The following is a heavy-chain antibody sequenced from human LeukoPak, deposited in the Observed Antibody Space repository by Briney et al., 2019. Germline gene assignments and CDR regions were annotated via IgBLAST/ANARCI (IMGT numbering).Heavy chain of an antibody. J-gene: IGHJ4*02. CDR3: AREYCGSISCSFDY. CDR2: IYYSGST. Sequence: PSETLSLTCTVSGGSISSYYWSWIRQTPGKGLEWIGYIYYSGSTNYNPSLKSRVTISVDTSKDQFSLKLSSVTAADTAVYYCAREYCGSISCSFDYWGQGTLVTVSS. V-gene: IGHV4-59*01. D-gene: IGHD2-2*01. CDR1: GGSISSYY.